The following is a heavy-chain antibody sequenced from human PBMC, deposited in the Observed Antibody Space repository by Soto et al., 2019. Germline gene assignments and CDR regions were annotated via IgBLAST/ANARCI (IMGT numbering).Heavy chain of an antibody. V-gene: IGHV5-51*01. D-gene: IGHD3-3*01. J-gene: IGHJ4*02. CDR1: GYNFAGYW. CDR3: ARGGVSTRTFDY. CDR2: IYPSDSDT. Sequence: DSLKISCKGSGYNFAGYWIAWVRQMPGKGLELMGIIYPSDSDTRYRPSFQGQVTISADKSIGSAYLQWSSLRASDTAMYYCARGGVSTRTFDYWGQGTPVTVSS.